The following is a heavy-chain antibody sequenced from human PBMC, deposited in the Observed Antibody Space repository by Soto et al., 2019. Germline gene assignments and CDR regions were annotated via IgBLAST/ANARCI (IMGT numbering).Heavy chain of an antibody. V-gene: IGHV6-1*01. Sequence: PSQTLSLTCAISGDSVSSNSAAWNWIRQSPSRGLEWLGRTYYRSTRWYNDYAVSVKSRITVNPDTSKNQFSLHLNSVTPEDTAVYYCAGTTSLQRHYMDVCDKGTSVPVSS. J-gene: IGHJ6*03. D-gene: IGHD1-7*01. CDR2: TYYRSTRWYN. CDR3: AGTTSLQRHYMDV. CDR1: GDSVSSNSAA.